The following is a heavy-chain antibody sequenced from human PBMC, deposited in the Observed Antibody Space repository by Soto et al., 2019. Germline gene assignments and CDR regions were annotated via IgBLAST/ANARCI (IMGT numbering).Heavy chain of an antibody. CDR1: GLTFSDSY. D-gene: IGHD3-10*01. V-gene: IGHV3-11*01. Sequence: VQLVESGGGLVKPGGSLRLSCAASGLTFSDSYLNWIRHAPGKGLEWLAYISSTGSSIFYAGSVKGRFTISRDNAKNSLYLQMNSLRAEGGGVYYCARVRFGEWGYAMDVWGQGTTVTVSS. CDR2: ISSTGSSI. CDR3: ARVRFGEWGYAMDV. J-gene: IGHJ6*02.